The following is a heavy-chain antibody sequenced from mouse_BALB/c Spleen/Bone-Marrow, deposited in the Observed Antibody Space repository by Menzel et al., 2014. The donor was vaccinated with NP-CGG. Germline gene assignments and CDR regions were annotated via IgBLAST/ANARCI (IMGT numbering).Heavy chain of an antibody. CDR2: IWADGST. CDR1: GFSLTSYG. J-gene: IGHJ3*01. V-gene: IGHV2-9*02. Sequence: VKLMESGPGLVAPSQSLSITCTVSGFSLTSYGVHWVRQPPGKGLEWLGVIWADGSTNYNSALMSRLSISKDNSKNQVFLKMNSLQTDDTAMYYCARTARATTGFAYWGQGPLVTVSA. D-gene: IGHD3-2*01. CDR3: ARTARATTGFAY.